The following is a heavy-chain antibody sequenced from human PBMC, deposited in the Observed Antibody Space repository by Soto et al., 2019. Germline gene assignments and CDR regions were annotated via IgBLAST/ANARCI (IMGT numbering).Heavy chain of an antibody. CDR3: AKESSPPYCGGGSCYLGGWGY. CDR1: GFTFRSYG. V-gene: IGHV3-30*18. D-gene: IGHD2-15*01. CDR2: ISFDGNNE. J-gene: IGHJ4*02. Sequence: QVHLVESGGGVVQPGRSLRLSCAGSGFTFRSYGMHWVRQAPGKGLEWVALISFDGNNEYYADSVKGRFTISRDNSKNTLYLKMNSLRPEDTAVYYCAKESSPPYCGGGSCYLGGWGYWGQGTLVTVSS.